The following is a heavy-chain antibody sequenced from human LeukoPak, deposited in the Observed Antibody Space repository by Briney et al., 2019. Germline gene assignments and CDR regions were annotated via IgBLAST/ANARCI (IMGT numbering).Heavy chain of an antibody. CDR2: INSDVSST. CDR3: ARDLSYYDSSGYFGY. V-gene: IGHV3-74*01. Sequence: GGSLRLSCAASGFTFSSYWMHWVRQAPGKGLVWVSGINSDVSSTSYAESVKGRFTISRDNAKHTLYLEMNRLRAEDTAVYYCARDLSYYDSSGYFGYWGPGTLVTASS. CDR1: GFTFSSYW. D-gene: IGHD3-22*01. J-gene: IGHJ4*02.